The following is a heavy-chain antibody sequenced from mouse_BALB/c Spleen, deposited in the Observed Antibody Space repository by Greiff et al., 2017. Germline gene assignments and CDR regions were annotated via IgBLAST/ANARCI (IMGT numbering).Heavy chain of an antibody. CDR2: ISSGSSTI. V-gene: IGHV5-17*02. J-gene: IGHJ4*01. Sequence: DVKLQESGGGLVQPGGSRKLSCAASGFTFSSFGMHWVRQAPEKGLEWVAYISSGSSTIYYADTVKGRFTISRDNPKNTLFLQMTSLRSEDTAMYYCARRAATGDAMDYWGQGTSVTVSS. CDR1: GFTFSSFG. CDR3: ARRAATGDAMDY. D-gene: IGHD1-2*01.